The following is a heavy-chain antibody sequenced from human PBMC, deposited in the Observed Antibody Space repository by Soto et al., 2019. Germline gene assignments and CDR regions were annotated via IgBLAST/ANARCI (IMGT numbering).Heavy chain of an antibody. D-gene: IGHD2-15*01. J-gene: IGHJ5*02. CDR1: GFTFSNFG. Sequence: QVQLVESGGGVVQPGRSPRLSCAASGFTFSNFGMHWVRQAPGKGLEWVAAISSVGGDKYYSHSVKDRFTVSRDNSRNTLFLQMNSLRVEDTAVYYCVKGSDVARQELDRWGQGILVTVSS. CDR3: VKGSDVARQELDR. V-gene: IGHV3-30*18. CDR2: ISSVGGDK.